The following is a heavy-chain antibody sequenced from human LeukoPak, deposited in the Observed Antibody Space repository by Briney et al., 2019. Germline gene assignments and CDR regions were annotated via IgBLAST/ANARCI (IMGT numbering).Heavy chain of an antibody. CDR1: GFTFSSYA. Sequence: GRSLRLSCAASGFTFSSYAMHWVRQAPGKGLEWVAVISYDGSNKYYADSVKGRFTISRDNSKNTLYLQMNSLRAEDTAVYYCARDPLKYQLLHWFDPWGQGTLVTVSS. D-gene: IGHD2-2*01. CDR2: ISYDGSNK. V-gene: IGHV3-30*04. J-gene: IGHJ5*02. CDR3: ARDPLKYQLLHWFDP.